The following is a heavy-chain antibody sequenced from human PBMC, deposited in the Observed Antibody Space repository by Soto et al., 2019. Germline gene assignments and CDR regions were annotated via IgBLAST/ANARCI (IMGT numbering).Heavy chain of an antibody. D-gene: IGHD4-4*01. V-gene: IGHV4-30-2*06. CDR2: IYQSGST. Sequence: QVQLQESGPGLVKPSQTLSLTCAVSGVSINAGGYSWNWIRQSPGKALEWMGHIYQSGSTYYKPSLKRRITISVDMSKNDFSLAVTSVTPADTAVYFCARGDYNDYFDFWGQGALVTVSS. CDR3: ARGDYNDYFDF. CDR1: GVSINAGGYS. J-gene: IGHJ4*02.